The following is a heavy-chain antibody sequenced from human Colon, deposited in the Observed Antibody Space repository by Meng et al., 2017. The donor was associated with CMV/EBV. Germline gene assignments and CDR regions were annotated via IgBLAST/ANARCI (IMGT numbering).Heavy chain of an antibody. CDR3: ARYAGWLKAYDY. J-gene: IGHJ4*02. CDR2: IYNSGTT. D-gene: IGHD5-12*01. V-gene: IGHV4-4*08. Sequence: SETLSLTCSVSGGSISSYYWSWVRQPPGKGLEWIGHIYNSGTTTYSPSLKSRVTIPLDTSKNQFYLKMNSLTAADTAVYYCARYAGWLKAYDYWGQGTPVTVSS. CDR1: GGSISSYY.